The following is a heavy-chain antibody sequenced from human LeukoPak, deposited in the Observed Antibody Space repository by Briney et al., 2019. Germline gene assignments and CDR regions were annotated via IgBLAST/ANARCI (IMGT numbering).Heavy chain of an antibody. Sequence: ASVKVSCKASGYTFTSYYMHWVRQAPGQGLEWMGIINPSGGSTSYAQKFQGRVTMTRDTSISTAYMELSRLRSDDTAVYYCARDLGIFGVVIMSGAFAIWGQGTMVTVSS. CDR1: GYTFTSYY. CDR3: ARDLGIFGVVIMSGAFAI. J-gene: IGHJ3*02. CDR2: INPSGGST. V-gene: IGHV1-46*01. D-gene: IGHD3-3*01.